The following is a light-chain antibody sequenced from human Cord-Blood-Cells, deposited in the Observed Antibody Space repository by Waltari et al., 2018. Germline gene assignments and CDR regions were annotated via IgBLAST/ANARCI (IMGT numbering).Light chain of an antibody. CDR3: CSYAGSYTYV. CDR1: SSDVGGYHY. CDR2: AVS. Sequence: QSALTQPRSVSGFPGPSAPISCTGTSSDVGGYHYFSWYQQHPGKAPKLMIYAVSKRPSGVPDRFSGSKSGNTASLTISGLQAEDEADYYCCSYAGSYTYVFGTGTKVTVL. V-gene: IGLV2-11*01. J-gene: IGLJ1*01.